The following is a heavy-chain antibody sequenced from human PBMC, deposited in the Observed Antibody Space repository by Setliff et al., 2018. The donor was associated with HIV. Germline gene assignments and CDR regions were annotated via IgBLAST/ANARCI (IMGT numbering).Heavy chain of an antibody. J-gene: IGHJ4*02. CDR2: IYYSGST. CDR1: GGSISSHY. V-gene: IGHV4-59*08. CDR3: ARSSPRFSGSYFDY. Sequence: SETLSLTCTVSGGSISSHYWSWIRQPPGKGLEWIGYIYYSGSTNSNPSLKGRVTISVDTSKNQFSLKLSSVTAADTAVYYCARSSPRFSGSYFDYWGQGTLVTVSS. D-gene: IGHD1-26*01.